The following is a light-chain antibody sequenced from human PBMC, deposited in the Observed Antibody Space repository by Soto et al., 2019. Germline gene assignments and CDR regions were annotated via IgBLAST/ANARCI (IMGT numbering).Light chain of an antibody. CDR1: SXXLGAGYD. CDR2: GNT. J-gene: IGLJ1*01. V-gene: IGLV1-40*01. Sequence: QSALTQPPXXSXXXGXXXTXXXXXSSXXLGAGYDVHWYQQLPGTAPKLLIYGNTNRPSGVPDRXXGSKSGTSASLAITGLQAEDEADYYCQSYDSSLGANYVFGTGTKLTVL. CDR3: QSYDSSLGANYV.